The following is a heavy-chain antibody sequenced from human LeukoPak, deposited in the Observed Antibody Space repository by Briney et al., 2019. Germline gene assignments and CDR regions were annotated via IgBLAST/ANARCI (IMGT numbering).Heavy chain of an antibody. CDR1: GFTFSSYA. V-gene: IGHV3-23*01. D-gene: IGHD3-3*01. Sequence: GGSLRLSCAASGFTFSSYAMSWVRQAPGKGLEWVSSIVGSVGSTYYADSVKGRFTISRDNSKNTLYLQMNSLGAEDTAVYYCATGNLRRYFDYWGQGTLVTVSS. J-gene: IGHJ4*02. CDR2: IVGSVGST. CDR3: ATGNLRRYFDY.